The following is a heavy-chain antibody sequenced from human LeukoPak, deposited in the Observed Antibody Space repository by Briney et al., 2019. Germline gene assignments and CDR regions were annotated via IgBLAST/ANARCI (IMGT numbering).Heavy chain of an antibody. J-gene: IGHJ4*02. CDR2: IYSSGST. CDR1: GGSLSGHY. Sequence: KPSETPSPTRSVSGGSLSGHYWSWIRQPPGEGLGWAGYIYSSGSTNYNSSLKSRVTISEDTSKNQFSLRVRFVTAADTAVYYCARGRITIFGVVLRYWGQGTLVTVSS. D-gene: IGHD3-3*01. CDR3: ARGRITIFGVVLRY. V-gene: IGHV4-59*11.